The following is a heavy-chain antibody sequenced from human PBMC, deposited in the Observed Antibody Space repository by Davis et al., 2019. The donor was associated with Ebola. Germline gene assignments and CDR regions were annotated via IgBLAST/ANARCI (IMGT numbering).Heavy chain of an antibody. V-gene: IGHV1-69*06. CDR3: ARGGHCSGGSCYYFDY. D-gene: IGHD2-15*01. CDR2: IIPIFGTA. CDR1: GGTFSSYA. J-gene: IGHJ4*02. Sequence: SVKVSCKASGGTFSSYAISWVRQAPGQGLEWMGGIIPIFGTANYAQKFQGRVTITADKSTSTAYMELSSLRSEDTAVYYCARGGHCSGGSCYYFDYWGQGTLVTVSS.